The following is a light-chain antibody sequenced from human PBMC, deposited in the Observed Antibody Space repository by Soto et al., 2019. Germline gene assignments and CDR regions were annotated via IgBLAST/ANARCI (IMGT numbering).Light chain of an antibody. J-gene: IGLJ2*01. CDR3: TSYTSSSTLI. V-gene: IGLV2-14*03. CDR1: SSDVGGYNY. CDR2: DVT. Sequence: QSALTQPASVSGSPGQSITISCTGSSSDVGGYNYVSWYQHHPGKAPKFMIYDVTNRPSGVSNRFSGSKSGNTASLTISGLQAEDEADYYCTSYTSSSTLIFGGGTKRTVL.